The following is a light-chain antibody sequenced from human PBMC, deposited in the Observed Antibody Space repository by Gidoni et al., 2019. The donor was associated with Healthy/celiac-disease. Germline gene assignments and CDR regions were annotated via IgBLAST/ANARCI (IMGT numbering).Light chain of an antibody. CDR3: CSYAGSYTLRVV. J-gene: IGLJ2*01. Sequence: QSALTQPRSGSGSPGQSGTISCTGTSSDVGGYNYVSWYKQHPGKAPNLMIYDFSKRPSGVPDRFSGSTSGNTASLTFSGLQAADEADYYCCSYAGSYTLRVVFGRGTTLPVL. V-gene: IGLV2-11*02. CDR1: SSDVGGYNY. CDR2: DFS.